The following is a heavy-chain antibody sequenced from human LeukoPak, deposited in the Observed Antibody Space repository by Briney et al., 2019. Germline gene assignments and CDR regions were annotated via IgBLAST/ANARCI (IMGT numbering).Heavy chain of an antibody. D-gene: IGHD6-6*01. J-gene: IGHJ5*01. CDR2: IKHDGSET. Sequence: PGGSMRLSCEGSGFRFGSYWMNWVRQAPGKGLEWVANIKHDGSETYYVDSVKGRFTISRDNAKNSLYLQMSSLRVEDTAVYYCTRDPRHFDSCGQGTLVTVSS. CDR1: GFRFGSYW. CDR3: TRDPRHFDS. V-gene: IGHV3-7*01.